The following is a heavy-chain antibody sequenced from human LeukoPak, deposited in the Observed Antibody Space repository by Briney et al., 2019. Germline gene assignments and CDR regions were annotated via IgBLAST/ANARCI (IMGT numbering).Heavy chain of an antibody. CDR1: GGTFSSYA. CDR3: ARYSARGGWYAY. CDR2: IIPIFGTA. D-gene: IGHD6-19*01. V-gene: IGHV1-69*06. J-gene: IGHJ4*02. Sequence: SVKVSCKASGGTFSSYAISWVRQAPGQGLEWMGGIIPIFGTANYAQKFQGRVTITADKSTSTAYMELSSLRSEDAAVYYCARYSARGGWYAYWGQGTLVTVSS.